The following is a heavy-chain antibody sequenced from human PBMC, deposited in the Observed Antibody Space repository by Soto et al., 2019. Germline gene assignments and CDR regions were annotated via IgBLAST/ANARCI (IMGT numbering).Heavy chain of an antibody. CDR1: GGSISSGGYY. CDR2: IYYSGST. V-gene: IGHV4-31*03. Sequence: PSETLSLTCTVSGGSISSGGYYWSWIRQHPGKGLEWIGYIYYSGSTYYNPSLKSRVTISVDTSKNQFSLKLSSVTAADTAVYYCARGIYSGYDDDAFDIWGQGTMVTVSS. CDR3: ARGIYSGYDDDAFDI. J-gene: IGHJ3*02. D-gene: IGHD5-12*01.